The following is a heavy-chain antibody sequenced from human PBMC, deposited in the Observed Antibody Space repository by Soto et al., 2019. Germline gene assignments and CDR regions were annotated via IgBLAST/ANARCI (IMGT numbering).Heavy chain of an antibody. Sequence: PSETLSLTCTVSGGSISSYYWSWIRQPPGKGLEWIGYIYYSGSTNYNPSLKSRVTISVDTSKNQFSLKLSSVTAADTAVYYCARNLYCGGDCYYFDYWGQGTLVTVS. D-gene: IGHD2-21*02. J-gene: IGHJ4*02. CDR1: GGSISSYY. CDR2: IYYSGST. V-gene: IGHV4-59*01. CDR3: ARNLYCGGDCYYFDY.